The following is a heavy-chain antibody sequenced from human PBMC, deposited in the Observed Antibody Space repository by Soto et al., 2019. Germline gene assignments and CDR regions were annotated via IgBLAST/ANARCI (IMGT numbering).Heavy chain of an antibody. CDR1: VYSFTSYW. CDR3: ARSMFRDYDILTGYYGY. CDR2: IYPGDSDT. Sequence: GESLKISCKGSVYSFTSYWIGWVRQMPGKGLEWMGIIYPGDSDTRYSPSFQGQVTISADKSISTAYLQWSSLKASDTAMYYCARSMFRDYDILTGYYGYWGQGTLVTVS. D-gene: IGHD3-9*01. V-gene: IGHV5-51*01. J-gene: IGHJ4*02.